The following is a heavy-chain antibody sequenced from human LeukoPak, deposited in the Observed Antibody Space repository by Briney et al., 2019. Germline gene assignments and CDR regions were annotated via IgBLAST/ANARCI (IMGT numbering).Heavy chain of an antibody. J-gene: IGHJ5*02. V-gene: IGHV3-30*04. CDR2: ISYDGSNK. Sequence: RSLRLSCAASGFTFSSYAMHWVRQAPGKGLEWVAVISYDGSNKYYADSVKGRFTISRDNSKNTLYLQMNSLRAEDTAVYYCAGEMFDPWGQGTLVTVSS. CDR3: AGEMFDP. CDR1: GFTFSSYA.